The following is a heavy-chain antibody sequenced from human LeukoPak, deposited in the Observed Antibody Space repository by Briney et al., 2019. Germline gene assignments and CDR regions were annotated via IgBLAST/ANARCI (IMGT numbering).Heavy chain of an antibody. CDR3: ANTLADYSRFNY. CDR1: GISISSYY. V-gene: IGHV4-59*08. CDR2: IYYSGST. Sequence: SETLSLTCTVSGISISSYYWSWIRQPPGKGLEWIGYIYYSGSTNYNPSLKSRVTLSVDTSKNQFSLKLSSVTAADTAVYYCANTLADYSRFNYWGQGTLVTVSS. J-gene: IGHJ4*02. D-gene: IGHD4-11*01.